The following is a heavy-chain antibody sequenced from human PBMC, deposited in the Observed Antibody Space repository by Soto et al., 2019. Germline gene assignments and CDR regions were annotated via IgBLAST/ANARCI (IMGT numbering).Heavy chain of an antibody. D-gene: IGHD3-3*02. CDR3: AKDSIDHNGIYDPFDI. Sequence: SVKVSCKASGGTFSSYAISWVRRAPGQGLEWMGGIIPIFGTANYAQKIQGRDTITADESTSTAYMELSSLRDDDTSIYYCAKDSIDHNGIYDPFDIWGQGTMVTVSS. CDR1: GGTFSSYA. V-gene: IGHV1-69*13. J-gene: IGHJ3*02. CDR2: IIPIFGTA.